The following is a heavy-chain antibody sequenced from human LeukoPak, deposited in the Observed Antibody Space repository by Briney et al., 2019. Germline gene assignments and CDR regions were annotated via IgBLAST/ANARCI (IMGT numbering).Heavy chain of an antibody. J-gene: IGHJ5*02. CDR3: ARESAYDYSNYVSRFDP. CDR2: ISSSSSTI. CDR1: GFTFSSYS. V-gene: IGHV3-48*04. D-gene: IGHD4-11*01. Sequence: PGGSLRLSCAASGFTFSSYSMNWVRQAPGKGLEWVSYISSSSSTIYYADSVKGRFTISRDNAKNSLYLQMNSLRAEDTAVYYCARESAYDYSNYVSRFDPWGQGTLVTVSS.